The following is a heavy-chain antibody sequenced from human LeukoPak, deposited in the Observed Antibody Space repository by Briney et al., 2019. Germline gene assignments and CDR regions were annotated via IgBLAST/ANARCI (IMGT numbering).Heavy chain of an antibody. CDR1: GIAVTGNY. CDR2: ISINTDT. J-gene: IGHJ4*02. Sequence: GGSLTLSCAASGIAVTGNYMSWVRQPPGKGLEWVAFISINTDTSYADSVRGRFTISRDSSKNTLFLQMNSLRDEDSAVYYCAIAQSWDELFDSWGQGTLVTVSS. D-gene: IGHD1-1*01. CDR3: AIAQSWDELFDS. V-gene: IGHV3-53*01.